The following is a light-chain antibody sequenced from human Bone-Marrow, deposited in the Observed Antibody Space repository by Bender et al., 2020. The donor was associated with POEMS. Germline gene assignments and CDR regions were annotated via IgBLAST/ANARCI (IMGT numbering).Light chain of an antibody. CDR2: DVT. Sequence: QSALTHPASVSGSPGQSITISCSGTSSEIGGYDYVSWYQQHPATAPKLIIYDVTTRPSGISNRFSGSKSGTSASLAISGLRSEDEADYYCAAWDDSLNSVAFGGGTKLTVL. V-gene: IGLV2-14*03. CDR1: SSEIGGYDY. CDR3: AAWDDSLNSVA. J-gene: IGLJ2*01.